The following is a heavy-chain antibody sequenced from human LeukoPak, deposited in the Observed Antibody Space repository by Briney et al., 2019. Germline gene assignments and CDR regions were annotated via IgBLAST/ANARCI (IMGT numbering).Heavy chain of an antibody. Sequence: PGGSLRLSCAASGFTFSSYGMHWVRQAPGKGLEWVANIEKDGSERYYVDSVKGRFTISRDNAKNSLYLQMNSLRAEDTAVYYCARDAAGEDYWGQGTLVTVSS. D-gene: IGHD6-13*01. CDR1: GFTFSSYG. CDR3: ARDAAGEDY. J-gene: IGHJ4*02. CDR2: IEKDGSER. V-gene: IGHV3-7*03.